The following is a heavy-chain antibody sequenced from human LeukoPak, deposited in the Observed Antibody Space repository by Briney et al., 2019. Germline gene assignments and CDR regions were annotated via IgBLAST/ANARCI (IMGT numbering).Heavy chain of an antibody. V-gene: IGHV1-2*02. D-gene: IGHD1-14*01. CDR1: GYTFSGYY. CDR2: INPKSGGT. CDR3: AGGPGLTAILNWFDP. J-gene: IGHJ5*02. Sequence: ASVKVSCKASGYTFSGYYMHWVRQAPGQGLEWMGWINPKSGGTNYAQKFQGRVTMTRDTSISTVYMELSRLRSDDTAVYNCAGGPGLTAILNWFDPWGQGTLVTVSS.